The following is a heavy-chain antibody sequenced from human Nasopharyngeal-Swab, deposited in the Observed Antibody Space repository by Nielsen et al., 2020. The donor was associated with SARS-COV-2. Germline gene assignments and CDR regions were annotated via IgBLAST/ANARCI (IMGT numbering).Heavy chain of an antibody. D-gene: IGHD3-22*01. CDR2: ISGSGGST. CDR3: AKAGGITMIVVVRRYYFDY. J-gene: IGHJ4*02. Sequence: GGSLRLSCAASGFTLSSYAMSWVRQAPGKGLEWVSAISGSGGSTYYADSVKGRFTVSRDNSKNTLYLQMNSLRAEDTAVYYCAKAGGITMIVVVRRYYFDYWGQGTLVTVSS. CDR1: GFTLSSYA. V-gene: IGHV3-23*01.